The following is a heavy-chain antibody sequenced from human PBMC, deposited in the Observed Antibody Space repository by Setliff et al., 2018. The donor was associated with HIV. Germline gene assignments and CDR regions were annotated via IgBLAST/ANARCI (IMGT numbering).Heavy chain of an antibody. J-gene: IGHJ4*02. V-gene: IGHV4-39*07. CDR1: GGSINSSSYY. D-gene: IGHD3-10*01. CDR2: MYYSGST. CDR3: ARVKSGSLGGYVDY. Sequence: SETLSLTCTVTGGSINSSSYYWGWIRQPPGKGLEWTGSMYYSGSTYYSPSLKSRVTMSVDTSKNQFSLKLSSVTAADTAVYYCARVKSGSLGGYVDYWGQGTLVTVSS.